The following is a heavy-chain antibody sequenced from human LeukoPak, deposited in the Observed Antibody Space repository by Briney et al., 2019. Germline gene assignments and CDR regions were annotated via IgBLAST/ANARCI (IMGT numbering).Heavy chain of an antibody. D-gene: IGHD6-13*01. CDR1: GFTFSSYS. CDR2: ISSSSSYI. J-gene: IGHJ4*02. CDR3: ARGLAAARDY. V-gene: IGHV3-21*04. Sequence: PGGSLRLSCAASGFTFSSYSMNWVRQAPGKGLEWVSSISSSSSYIYYADSVKGRFTISRDNAKNSLYLQMNSLRVEDTAVYYCARGLAAARDYWGQGTLVIVSS.